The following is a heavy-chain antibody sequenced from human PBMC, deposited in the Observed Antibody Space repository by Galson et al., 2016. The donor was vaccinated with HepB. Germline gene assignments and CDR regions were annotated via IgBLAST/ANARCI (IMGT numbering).Heavy chain of an antibody. V-gene: IGHV3-64*02. Sequence: SLRLSCAASGFSFSAYYMSWIRQAPGKGLEWISSISSNGDKTDYADSVRDRFTISRDNFKNILYLQMGSTRTEDTAVYFCVRQASGYSSGWFYFDSWGHGTLVTVSS. J-gene: IGHJ4*01. CDR3: VRQASGYSSGWFYFDS. CDR1: GFSFSAYY. CDR2: ISSNGDKT. D-gene: IGHD6-19*01.